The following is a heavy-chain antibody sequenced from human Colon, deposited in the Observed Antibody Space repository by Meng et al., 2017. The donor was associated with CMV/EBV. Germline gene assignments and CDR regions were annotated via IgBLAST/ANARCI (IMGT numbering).Heavy chain of an antibody. V-gene: IGHV3-20*04. D-gene: IGHD3-22*01. Sequence: GGSLRLSCEASGFTFGDYGFSWVRQVAGKGLEWVSGINYNGASTGYADSVKGRFRISRDNARRSLYLEMKSLTAEDTAAYYCARAAGYYDTSGYYGLDYWGQGALVTVSS. CDR3: ARAAGYYDTSGYYGLDY. J-gene: IGHJ4*02. CDR1: GFTFGDYG. CDR2: INYNGAST.